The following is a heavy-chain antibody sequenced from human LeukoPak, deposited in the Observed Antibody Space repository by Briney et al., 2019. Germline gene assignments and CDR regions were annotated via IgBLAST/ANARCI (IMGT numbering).Heavy chain of an antibody. Sequence: SETLSLTCTVSGGSISSYYWSWIRQPPGKGLEWIGYIYYSGSTNYNPSLKSRVTISVDTSKNQFSLKLSSVTAADTAVYYCARQGRKYAFDSWGQGTMVTVSS. CDR2: IYYSGST. CDR1: GGSISSYY. V-gene: IGHV4-59*08. J-gene: IGHJ3*02. CDR3: ARQGRKYAFDS.